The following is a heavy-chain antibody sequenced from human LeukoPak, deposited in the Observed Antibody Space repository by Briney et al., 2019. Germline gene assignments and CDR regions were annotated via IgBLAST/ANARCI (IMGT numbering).Heavy chain of an antibody. D-gene: IGHD6-13*01. J-gene: IGHJ4*02. V-gene: IGHV3-7*01. CDR1: GFTFSTYL. CDR2: IKPDGSET. CDR3: GGFGYEAAVDL. Sequence: GGAPRLFCGASGFTFSTYLMTWVRQAPGKGLEWLANIKPDGSETYYVDPVKGRFTISRDNAKNFLYLQMNSLRGEDTAVYHCGGFGYEAAVDLWGQGTLVTVSS.